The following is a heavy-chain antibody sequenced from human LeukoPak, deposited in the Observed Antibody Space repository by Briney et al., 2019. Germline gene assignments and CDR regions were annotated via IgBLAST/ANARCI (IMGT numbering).Heavy chain of an antibody. CDR3: ASCSSTNCY. CDR1: GFTFSSFS. J-gene: IGHJ4*02. V-gene: IGHV3-48*01. Sequence: PGGSLRLSCAASGFTFSSFSMNWVRQAPGKGLEWVSFITGSSSTIYYADSVKGRFTISRDNAKNSLYLQMNSLRAEDTAVYYCASCSSTNCYRGQGTLVTVSS. CDR2: ITGSSSTI. D-gene: IGHD2-2*01.